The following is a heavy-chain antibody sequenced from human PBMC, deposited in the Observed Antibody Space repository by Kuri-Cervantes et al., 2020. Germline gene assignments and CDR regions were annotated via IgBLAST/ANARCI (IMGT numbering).Heavy chain of an antibody. J-gene: IGHJ6*02. CDR2: INHSGST. V-gene: IGHV4-34*01. CDR1: GGSFSGYY. CDR3: ATRPRGLMNYYYYGMDV. Sequence: GSLRLSCAVYGGSFSGYYWSWIRQPPGKGLEWIGEINHSGSTNYNPSLKSRATISVDTSKNQFSLKLSSVTAADTAVYYCATRPRGLMNYYYYGMDVWGQGTTVTVSS. D-gene: IGHD3-10*01.